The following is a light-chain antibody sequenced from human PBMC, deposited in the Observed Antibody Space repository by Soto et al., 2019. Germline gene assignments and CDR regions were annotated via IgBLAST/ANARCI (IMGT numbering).Light chain of an antibody. Sequence: DIQMTQSPASLSASVGDRVTITCRANQGIANYLARFQQKPGKVPKILISAASTLQSGVPSRFSAAGTGTEFTLTISSLQPEDVATYYCLKYNGAPWTFGQGTEV. CDR3: LKYNGAPWT. CDR1: QGIANY. J-gene: IGKJ1*01. CDR2: AAS. V-gene: IGKV1-27*01.